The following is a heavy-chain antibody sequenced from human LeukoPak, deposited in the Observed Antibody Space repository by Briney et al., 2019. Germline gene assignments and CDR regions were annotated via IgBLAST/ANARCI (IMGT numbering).Heavy chain of an antibody. CDR1: GGSFSGYY. V-gene: IGHV4-34*01. J-gene: IGHJ6*02. D-gene: IGHD3-3*01. CDR3: ARGVCGMLIIQEYFYGMDV. CDR2: VSHSGST. Sequence: ASETLSLTCAAYGGSFSGYYWNWIRQPPGKGLEWIGEVSHSGSTNYNPSLKSRVTMSVDTSKNQFSLKLTSVTAADTAVYYCARGVCGMLIIQEYFYGMDVWGQGTTVIVSS.